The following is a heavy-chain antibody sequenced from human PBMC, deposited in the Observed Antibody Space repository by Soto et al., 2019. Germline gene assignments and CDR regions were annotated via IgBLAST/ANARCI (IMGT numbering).Heavy chain of an antibody. CDR1: GGSISSYY. Sequence: SETLSLTCTVSGGSISSYYWSWIRQPPGKGLEWIGYIYYSGSTNYNPSLKSRVTISVDTSKNQFSLKLSSVTAADTAVYYFAWSRFLEWLLPYYYGMDVWGQGTTVTVSS. CDR3: AWSRFLEWLLPYYYGMDV. CDR2: IYYSGST. D-gene: IGHD3-3*01. J-gene: IGHJ6*02. V-gene: IGHV4-59*01.